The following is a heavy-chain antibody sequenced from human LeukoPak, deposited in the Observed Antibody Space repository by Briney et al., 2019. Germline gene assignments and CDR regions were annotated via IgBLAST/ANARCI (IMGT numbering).Heavy chain of an antibody. D-gene: IGHD3-9*01. CDR1: GFNFNTYS. V-gene: IGHV3-21*01. CDR3: ARGHGTKYFYVFYSMDV. CDR2: ISSDSNLI. Sequence: GGSLRLSCAASGFNFNTYSMNWVRQAPGEGLEWVASISSDSNLIAYAESVKGRFTVSRDNANNSMSLQMDSLRLDDTATYYCARGHGTKYFYVFYSMDVWGRGTTVTISS. J-gene: IGHJ6*03.